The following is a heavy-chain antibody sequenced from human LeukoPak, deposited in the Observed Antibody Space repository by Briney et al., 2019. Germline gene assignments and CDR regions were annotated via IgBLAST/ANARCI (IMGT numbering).Heavy chain of an antibody. J-gene: IGHJ4*02. CDR2: IRYDSTTK. Sequence: GGSLRLSCAASGIIFSNYWMHWVRQAPGKGLEWVAFIRYDSTTKYYADSVKGRFTISRDNSKNTLYLQMNNLRPEDTAVYSCAKVVGMAIDYWGQGTLVTVSS. V-gene: IGHV3-30*02. CDR3: AKVVGMAIDY. CDR1: GIIFSNYW. D-gene: IGHD6-13*01.